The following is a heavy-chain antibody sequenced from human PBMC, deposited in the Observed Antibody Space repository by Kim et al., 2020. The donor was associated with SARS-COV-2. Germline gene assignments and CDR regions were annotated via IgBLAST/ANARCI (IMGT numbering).Heavy chain of an antibody. D-gene: IGHD3-22*01. CDR1: GGSISSSIYY. CDR3: ARHFSTSGYYYDWFDP. V-gene: IGHV4-39*01. J-gene: IGHJ5*02. Sequence: SETLSLTCTVSGGSISSSIYYWGWIRQPPGKGLEWIGSIYYSGSTYYNPSLKSRVTISVDTSKNQFSLKLSSVTAADTAVYYCARHFSTSGYYYDWFDPWGQGTLVTVSS. CDR2: IYYSGST.